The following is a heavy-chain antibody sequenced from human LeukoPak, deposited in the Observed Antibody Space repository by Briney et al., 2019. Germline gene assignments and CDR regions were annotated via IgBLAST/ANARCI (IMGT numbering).Heavy chain of an antibody. CDR2: ISAYNGKT. J-gene: IGHJ4*02. CDR3: ARWDRATAATFDY. CDR1: GYTFTNYG. Sequence: ASVKVSCRASGYTFTNYGFNWVRQAPGQGLEWMGWISAYNGKTNYAQKFQGRVTMTTDTATGTAYMELRSLRSDDTAVYYCARWDRATAATFDYWGQGTLVIVSS. V-gene: IGHV1-18*01. D-gene: IGHD6-13*01.